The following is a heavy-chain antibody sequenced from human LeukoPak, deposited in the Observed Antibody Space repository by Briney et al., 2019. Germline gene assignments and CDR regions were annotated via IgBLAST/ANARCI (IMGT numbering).Heavy chain of an antibody. CDR1: GFTFNSYW. CDR3: AKGDYGDYYAFDI. D-gene: IGHD4-17*01. J-gene: IGHJ3*02. Sequence: GGSLRLPCAASGFTFNSYWMSWVRQPPGKGLEWVANIKQDGSEEYYVDSVKGRFTISRDNAKNSLILQMNSLRAEDTAVYYCAKGDYGDYYAFDIWGQGTMVTVSS. CDR2: IKQDGSEE. V-gene: IGHV3-7*01.